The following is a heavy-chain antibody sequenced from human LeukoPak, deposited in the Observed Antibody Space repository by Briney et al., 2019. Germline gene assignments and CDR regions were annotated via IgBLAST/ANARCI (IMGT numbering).Heavy chain of an antibody. CDR2: INRDGSST. J-gene: IGHJ4*02. CDR3: ARDFLEGFDY. CDR1: GFTFITYW. V-gene: IGHV3-74*01. D-gene: IGHD1-1*01. Sequence: GGSLRLSCAASGFTFITYWMHWVRQVPGKGLVWVSRINRDGSSTSHADSVKGRFTISRDNAKNTLYLQMNSLRAEDTAAYYCARDFLEGFDYWGQGTLVTVSS.